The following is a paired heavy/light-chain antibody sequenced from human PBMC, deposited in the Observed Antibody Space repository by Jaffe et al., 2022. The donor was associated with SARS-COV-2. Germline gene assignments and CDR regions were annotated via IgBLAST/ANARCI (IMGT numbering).Heavy chain of an antibody. Sequence: EVQLLESGGGLVEPGGFLRLSCAASGFTFSGYAMSWVRLTQGKGLEWVSGISGSGDSTYYPDSVRGRFTISRDNSKNTLYLQMNSLRAEDSALYYCAKEAFNWNYVRWFDPWGQGTLVTVSS. CDR2: ISGSGDST. J-gene: IGHJ5*02. V-gene: IGHV3-23*01. CDR1: GFTFSGYA. D-gene: IGHD1-7*01. CDR3: AKEAFNWNYVRWFDP.
Light chain of an antibody. Sequence: EVVLTQSPGTLSLSPGERATLSCRASESINSNYLAWYQQKPGQAPRALIYSASRRATGIPDRFSGSGSGTDFTLAISRLEPEDFAVYYCQQYGSSPLTFGGGTKVDIK. CDR1: ESINSNY. CDR2: SAS. V-gene: IGKV3-20*01. J-gene: IGKJ4*01. CDR3: QQYGSSPLT.